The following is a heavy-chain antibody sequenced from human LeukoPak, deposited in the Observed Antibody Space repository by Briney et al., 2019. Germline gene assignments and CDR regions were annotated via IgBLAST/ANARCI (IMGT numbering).Heavy chain of an antibody. D-gene: IGHD2-2*01. CDR3: ARGKGYWVVVPAGSNWFDP. Sequence: PSETLSLTCTVSGGSISSYYWSWIRQPPGKGLEWIGYIYYSGSTNYNPSLKSRVTISVDTSKNQFSLKLSSVTAADTAVYYCARGKGYWVVVPAGSNWFDPWGQGTLVTVSS. CDR1: GGSISSYY. V-gene: IGHV4-59*12. CDR2: IYYSGST. J-gene: IGHJ5*02.